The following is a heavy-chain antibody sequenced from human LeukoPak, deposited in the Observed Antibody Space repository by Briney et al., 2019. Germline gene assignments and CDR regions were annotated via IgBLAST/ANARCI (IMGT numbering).Heavy chain of an antibody. Sequence: ASVKVSCKASGYTFTSYGISWVRRAPGQGLEWMGWISAYNGNTNYAQKLQGRVTMTTDTSTSTAYMELGSLRSDDTAMYYCARVVGRIAAAANQAFDIWGQGTMVTVSS. CDR1: GYTFTSYG. D-gene: IGHD6-13*01. J-gene: IGHJ3*02. V-gene: IGHV1-18*01. CDR2: ISAYNGNT. CDR3: ARVVGRIAAAANQAFDI.